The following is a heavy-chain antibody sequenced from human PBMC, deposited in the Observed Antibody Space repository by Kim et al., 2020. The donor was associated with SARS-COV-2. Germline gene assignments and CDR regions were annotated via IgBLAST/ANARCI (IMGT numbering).Heavy chain of an antibody. Sequence: ASVKVSCKASGYTFTSYGISWVRQAPGQGLEWMGWISAYNGNTNYAQKLQGRVTMTTDTSTSTAYMELRSLRSDDTAVYYCAREGGDYGGNSGTRTQSFGLWGRGTLVTVSS. D-gene: IGHD4-17*01. V-gene: IGHV1-18*04. CDR2: ISAYNGNT. CDR3: AREGGDYGGNSGTRTQSFGL. CDR1: GYTFTSYG. J-gene: IGHJ2*01.